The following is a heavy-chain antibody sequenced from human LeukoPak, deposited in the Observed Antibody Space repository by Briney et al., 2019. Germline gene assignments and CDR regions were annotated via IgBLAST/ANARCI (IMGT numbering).Heavy chain of an antibody. J-gene: IGHJ6*02. CDR3: ARVGVAGTFYYYYGMDV. Sequence: SVKVSCKASGSTFSSYAISWVRQAPGQGLEWMGGIIPIFGTANYAQKFQGRVTITADESTSTAYMELSSLRSEDTAVYYCARVGVAGTFYYYYGMDVWGQGTTVTVSS. CDR2: IIPIFGTA. CDR1: GSTFSSYA. D-gene: IGHD6-19*01. V-gene: IGHV1-69*13.